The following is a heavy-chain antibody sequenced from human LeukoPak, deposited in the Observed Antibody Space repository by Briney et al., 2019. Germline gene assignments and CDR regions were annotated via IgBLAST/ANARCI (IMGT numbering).Heavy chain of an antibody. CDR3: AREGGFDY. D-gene: IGHD3-16*01. CDR1: GFIFSTYS. V-gene: IGHV3-48*01. Sequence: GGSPRLSCAASGFIFSTYSMSWVRQAPGKGLEWVSSISSSNIYYADSVRGRFTISRDNAKNSLYLQMNSLRADDTAVYYCAREGGFDYWGQGTLVTVSS. CDR2: ISSSNI. J-gene: IGHJ4*02.